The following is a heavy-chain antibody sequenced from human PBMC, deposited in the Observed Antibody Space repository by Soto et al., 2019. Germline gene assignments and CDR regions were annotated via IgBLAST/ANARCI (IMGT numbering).Heavy chain of an antibody. Sequence: QVQLQQWGAGLLKPSETLSLTCVVNGGSFSGYYWSWIRLPPGKGLEWIGEINHSGITDSNPSLKSRVTISVDGSRNQFSLNLSSVTAADTAVYYCARARSSVPDRRGIGYYGMDVW. CDR1: GGSFSGYY. CDR2: INHSGIT. V-gene: IGHV4-34*01. CDR3: ARARSSVPDRRGIGYYGMDV. D-gene: IGHD2-2*03. J-gene: IGHJ6*01.